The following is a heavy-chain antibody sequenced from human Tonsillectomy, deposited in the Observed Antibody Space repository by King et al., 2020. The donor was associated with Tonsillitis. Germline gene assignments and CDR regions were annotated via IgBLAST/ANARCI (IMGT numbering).Heavy chain of an antibody. CDR1: GITRSSSW. Sequence: QLVQSGGGLVQPGGSLRLSCEASGITRSSSWLHWVRQAPGQGRVWVARITRDGARTSYAESVKGRFTISRDLAKNTLYLQMNSLRVEETAVYYCTRATWGSSGQSALFDDWGQGNLVTVSS. D-gene: IGHD6-19*01. CDR3: TRATWGSSGQSALFDD. J-gene: IGHJ4*02. CDR2: ITRDGART. V-gene: IGHV3-74*02.